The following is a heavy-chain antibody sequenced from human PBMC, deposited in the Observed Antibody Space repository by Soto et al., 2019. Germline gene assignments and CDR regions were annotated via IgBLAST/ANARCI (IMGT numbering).Heavy chain of an antibody. V-gene: IGHV4-39*01. CDR3: ARRERYYGSPGWFDP. D-gene: IGHD3-10*01. J-gene: IGHJ5*02. CDR2: VYYNENT. Sequence: KSSQTLSFTCSVSGGSISSFTYYWGWIRQPPGKGLEWIGTVYYNENTYYNPSLKSRVTITVDTAKNQCSLNLRSVTAADTAMYFCARRERYYGSPGWFDPWGPGTLVTVSS. CDR1: GGSISSFTYY.